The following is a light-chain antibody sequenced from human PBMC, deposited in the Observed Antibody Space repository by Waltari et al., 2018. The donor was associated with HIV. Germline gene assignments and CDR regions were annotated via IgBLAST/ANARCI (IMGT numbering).Light chain of an antibody. V-gene: IGLV1-47*01. Sequence: QSVLTQPPSASGTPGQRVTISCSGSSSNIGNDNVYWYQQLPGTAPKLLIYKNYQRPSGVPDRFAGSNSGTSASLAISGLRSEDEADYYCVGWDASLSAYVFGTGTKVTIL. CDR1: SSNIGNDN. CDR3: VGWDASLSAYV. CDR2: KNY. J-gene: IGLJ1*01.